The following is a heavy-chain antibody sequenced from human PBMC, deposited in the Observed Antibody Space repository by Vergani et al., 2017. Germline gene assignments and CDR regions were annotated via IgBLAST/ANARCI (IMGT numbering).Heavy chain of an antibody. D-gene: IGHD3-3*01. CDR1: GYTFTSYG. CDR2: ISAYNGNT. V-gene: IGHV1-18*01. J-gene: IGHJ5*02. Sequence: QVQLVQSGAEVKKPGASVKVSCKASGYTFTSYGISWVRQAPGQGLEWMGWISAYNGNTNYAQKLQGRVTMTTDTSTSTAYMELRSLRSDDTAVYYCAREGFTYYDFWSGRGWFDPWGQGTLVTVSS. CDR3: AREGFTYYDFWSGRGWFDP.